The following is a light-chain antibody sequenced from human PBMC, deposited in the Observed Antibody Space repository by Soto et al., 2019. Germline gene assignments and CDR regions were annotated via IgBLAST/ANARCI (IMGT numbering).Light chain of an antibody. Sequence: EIVLTQSPGTLSLSPGERATLSCRASQSVSSSYLAWHQQKPGQAPRLLIYGASSRATGIPYRFSGSESWTDFTLTIRRLEPEDFAVYYCQQYGSSPYTFGQGTGLEIK. CDR1: QSVSSSY. CDR3: QQYGSSPYT. CDR2: GAS. V-gene: IGKV3-20*01. J-gene: IGKJ2*01.